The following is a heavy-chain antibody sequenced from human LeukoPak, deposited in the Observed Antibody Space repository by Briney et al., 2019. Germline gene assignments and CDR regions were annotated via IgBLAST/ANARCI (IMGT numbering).Heavy chain of an antibody. CDR2: IYYSGST. D-gene: IGHD1-26*01. J-gene: IGHJ3*02. CDR3: ARDRWEQQKAFDI. V-gene: IGHV4-30-4*08. Sequence: PSETLSLTCTVSGGSISSGDYYWSWIRQPPGKGLEWIGYIYYSGSTYYNPSLKSRVTISVDTSKNQFSLKLSSVTAADTAVYYCARDRWEQQKAFDIWGQGTMVTVSS. CDR1: GGSISSGDYY.